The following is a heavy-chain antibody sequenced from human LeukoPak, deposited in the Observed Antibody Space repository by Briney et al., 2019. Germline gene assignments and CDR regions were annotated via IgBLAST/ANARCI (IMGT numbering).Heavy chain of an antibody. D-gene: IGHD6-6*01. CDR2: INPNSGGT. J-gene: IGHJ4*02. CDR1: GYTFTDYY. V-gene: IGHV1-2*02. CDR3: ARARWQLVSYFDS. Sequence: SVKVSRKASGYTFTDYYMHWVRQAPGQGIEWMGWINPNSGGTNFAQKFQGRVAMTRDTSISTAYLELGSLRSDDTAVYFCARARWQLVSYFDSCGQGTLVTVSS.